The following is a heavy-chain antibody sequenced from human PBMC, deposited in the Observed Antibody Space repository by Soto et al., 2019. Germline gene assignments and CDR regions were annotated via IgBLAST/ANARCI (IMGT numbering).Heavy chain of an antibody. D-gene: IGHD2-15*01. V-gene: IGHV1-2*02. CDR1: VFSVDTTYC. J-gene: IGHJ5*02. CDR2: INPNSGDT. Sequence: GASVKVSCKASVFSVDTTYCIHCVRRAPGQVLEWMGSINPNSGDTNYAQNFQGRVTMTRDTSISTAYMEVSSLTSDDTAVYYCGSPRSGPSPDVGHWGHGTVVTVS. CDR3: GSPRSGPSPDVGH.